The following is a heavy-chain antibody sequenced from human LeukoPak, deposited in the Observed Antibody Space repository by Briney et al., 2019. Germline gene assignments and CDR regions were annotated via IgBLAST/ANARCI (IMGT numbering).Heavy chain of an antibody. CDR2: IVVGSGDT. J-gene: IGHJ3*02. CDR1: GFSFINSA. CDR3: AAEDDYIWRSYRSLDI. V-gene: IGHV1-58*02. D-gene: IGHD3-16*02. Sequence: SVKVSCKASGFSFINSAMQWVRQTRGQRLEWIGWIVVGSGDTNYAQKFQERVTITRDMSTNTAYMELRSLRFEDTAMYYCAAEDDYIWRSYRSLDIWGQGTMVTVSS.